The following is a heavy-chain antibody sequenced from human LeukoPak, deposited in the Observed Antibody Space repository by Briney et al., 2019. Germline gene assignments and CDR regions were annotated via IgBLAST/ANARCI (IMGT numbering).Heavy chain of an antibody. CDR1: GFTFDDYG. CDR2: INRNGGST. J-gene: IGHJ4*02. D-gene: IGHD2-8*01. V-gene: IGHV3-20*04. CDR3: ARGFRNGPFDC. Sequence: GGSLRLSCEASGFTFDDYGMSWVRQPPGKGLDWVSGINRNGGSTDYADSVKGRFTISSDNAKNSHFLQMNSLRVEDTALYYCARGFRNGPFDCWGQGTLVTVSS.